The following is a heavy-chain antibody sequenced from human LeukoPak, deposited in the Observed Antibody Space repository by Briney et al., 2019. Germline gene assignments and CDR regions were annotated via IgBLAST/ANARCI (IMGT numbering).Heavy chain of an antibody. CDR2: ISAYNGNT. V-gene: IGHV1-18*01. Sequence: GASVKVSCKASGYTFTNYGLNWVRQAPGQGLGWMGWISAYNGNTHYAQKFQDRITMTTETSTSTAYMELRSLRSDDTAVYYCARGRSGWLFDYWGQGTLVPVSS. CDR3: ARGRSGWLFDY. D-gene: IGHD6-19*01. J-gene: IGHJ4*02. CDR1: GYTFTNYG.